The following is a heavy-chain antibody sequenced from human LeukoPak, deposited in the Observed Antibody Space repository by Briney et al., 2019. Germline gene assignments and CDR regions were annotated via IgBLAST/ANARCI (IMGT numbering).Heavy chain of an antibody. J-gene: IGHJ4*02. CDR2: ISYDGSNK. D-gene: IGHD1-26*01. V-gene: IGHV3-30-3*01. CDR1: GFTFSSYA. Sequence: GGSLRLSCAASGFTFSSYAMHWVRQAPGKGLEWVAVISYDGSNKYYADSVKGRFTISRDNSKNTLYLQMNSLRAEDTAVYYCARTYSGSYSGFDYWGQGTLVTVSS. CDR3: ARTYSGSYSGFDY.